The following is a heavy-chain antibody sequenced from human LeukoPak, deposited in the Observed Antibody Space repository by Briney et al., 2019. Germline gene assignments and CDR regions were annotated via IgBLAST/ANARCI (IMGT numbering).Heavy chain of an antibody. D-gene: IGHD6-13*01. CDR2: ISSSSAYI. V-gene: IGHV3-21*01. J-gene: IGHJ4*02. Sequence: GGSLRLSCAASGFTFSSYSMNWVRQAPGKGLEWVSSISSSSAYINYADSVKGRFTISRDNAKNSLYLQMNSLRAEDTAVYYCARRVAAAGTDYWGQGTLVTVSS. CDR3: ARRVAAAGTDY. CDR1: GFTFSSYS.